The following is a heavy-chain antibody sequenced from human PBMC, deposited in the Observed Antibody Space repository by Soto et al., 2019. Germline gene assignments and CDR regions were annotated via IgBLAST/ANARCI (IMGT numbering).Heavy chain of an antibody. Sequence: GGSLRLSCAASGFTFSSYGMHWVRQAPGKGLEWVAVISYDGSNKYYADSVKGRFTISRDNSKNTLYLQMNSLRAEDTAVYYCAKDESRLTGTTLAYYYYGMDVWGQGTTVTVSS. D-gene: IGHD1-7*01. CDR1: GFTFSSYG. V-gene: IGHV3-30*18. J-gene: IGHJ6*02. CDR2: ISYDGSNK. CDR3: AKDESRLTGTTLAYYYYGMDV.